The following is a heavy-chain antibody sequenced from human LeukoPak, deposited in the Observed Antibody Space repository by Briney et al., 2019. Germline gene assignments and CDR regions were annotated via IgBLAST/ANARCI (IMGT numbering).Heavy chain of an antibody. CDR2: IIPIFGTA. V-gene: IGHV1-69*05. CDR3: ARNLYYYGSGSKGPRGLYGMDV. Sequence: WASVKVSCKASGGTFSSYAISWVRQAPGQGLEWMGGIIPIFGTANYAQKFQGRVTITTDESTSTAYMELSSLRSEDTAVYYCARNLYYYGSGSKGPRGLYGMDVWGQGTTVTVSS. D-gene: IGHD3-10*01. J-gene: IGHJ6*02. CDR1: GGTFSSYA.